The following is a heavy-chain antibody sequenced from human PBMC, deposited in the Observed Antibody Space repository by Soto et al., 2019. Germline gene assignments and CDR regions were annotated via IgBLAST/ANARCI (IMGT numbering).Heavy chain of an antibody. CDR1: GGSISSGGYY. D-gene: IGHD3-9*01. CDR2: LYDSGST. J-gene: IGHJ4*02. CDR3: ASWLGDGTPFDY. Sequence: QVQLQESGPGLVKPSQTLSLICTVSGGSISSGGYYWSWIRQPPGKGLEWIGYLYDSGSTYYTPSLKNRVTRSVDTSKNPSSLKLSSVTAADTAVYYCASWLGDGTPFDYWGQGTLVTVSS. V-gene: IGHV4-30-4*01.